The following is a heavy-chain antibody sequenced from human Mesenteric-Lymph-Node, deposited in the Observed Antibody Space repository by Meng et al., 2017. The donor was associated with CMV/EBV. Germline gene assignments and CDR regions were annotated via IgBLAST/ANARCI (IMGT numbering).Heavy chain of an antibody. CDR3: AGGGPAIYSPFDP. V-gene: IGHV3-23*01. CDR1: GSTFSNYH. CDR2: ISSSGGST. J-gene: IGHJ5*02. D-gene: IGHD3-16*01. Sequence: GESLKISCVASGSTFSNYHMSWVRQAPGRGLEWVSGISSSGGSTYDADSVKGRFSISRDNSRNTWYLQIMSLRVEDTAVYYCAGGGPAIYSPFDPWGQGTLVTVSS.